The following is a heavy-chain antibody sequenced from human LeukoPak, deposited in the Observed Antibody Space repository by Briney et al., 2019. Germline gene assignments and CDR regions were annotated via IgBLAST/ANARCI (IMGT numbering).Heavy chain of an antibody. Sequence: PSETLSLTCGVSGGSIRSYFWSWIRQPAGKGLEWIGRIYISGSTKYNPSPKSRATMSIDTSKNQFSLNLSSVTAADTAVYYCATFYDGSGYYFGYWGQGTLVSVSS. J-gene: IGHJ4*02. D-gene: IGHD3-22*01. V-gene: IGHV4-4*07. CDR3: ATFYDGSGYYFGY. CDR1: GGSIRSYF. CDR2: IYISGST.